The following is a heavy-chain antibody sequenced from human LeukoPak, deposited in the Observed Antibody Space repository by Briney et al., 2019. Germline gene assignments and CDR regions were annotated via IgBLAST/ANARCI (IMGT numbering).Heavy chain of an antibody. Sequence: ASVKVSCKASGYTFTGYYMHWVRQAPGQGLEWMGWINPNSGGTNYAQKFQGRVTMTRDTSISTAYMELSRLRSDDTAVYYCARELDILTVVYAFDIWGQGTTVTVSS. D-gene: IGHD3-9*01. CDR3: ARELDILTVVYAFDI. CDR2: INPNSGGT. J-gene: IGHJ3*02. V-gene: IGHV1-2*02. CDR1: GYTFTGYY.